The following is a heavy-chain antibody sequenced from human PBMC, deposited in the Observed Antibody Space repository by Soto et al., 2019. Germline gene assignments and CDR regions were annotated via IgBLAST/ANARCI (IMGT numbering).Heavy chain of an antibody. V-gene: IGHV3-21*06. CDR2: ISNSDNHI. Sequence: VGSLRLSCAASGFTFSTYAMAWVRQAPGKGLEWIAFISNSDNHIFYADSVKGRFTISRDNAKNSVYLQMSSLRDEDTAVYYCARDYYRPGGMDVWGQGTTVTVSS. CDR3: ARDYYRPGGMDV. D-gene: IGHD3-10*01. CDR1: GFTFSTYA. J-gene: IGHJ6*02.